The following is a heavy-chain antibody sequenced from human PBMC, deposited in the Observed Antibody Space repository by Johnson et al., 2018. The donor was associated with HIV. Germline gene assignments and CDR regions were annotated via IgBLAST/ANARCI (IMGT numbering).Heavy chain of an antibody. D-gene: IGHD3-22*01. CDR1: GFAFSSYA. CDR2: ISYDGTSK. V-gene: IGHV3-30*14. Sequence: QVQLVESGGGVARPGGSLRLSCAASGFAFSSYAMHWVRQAPGKGLEWVAVISYDGTSKYQADSVKGRFTISRDTAKNTLYLQMNSLRAEDTAVYYCAREAHYYDSSGLKRGAFDIWVQGTMVTVSS. CDR3: AREAHYYDSSGLKRGAFDI. J-gene: IGHJ3*02.